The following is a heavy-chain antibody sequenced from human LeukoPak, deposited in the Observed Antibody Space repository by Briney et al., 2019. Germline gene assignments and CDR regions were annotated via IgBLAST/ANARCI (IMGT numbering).Heavy chain of an antibody. D-gene: IGHD6-25*01. CDR3: ARVSGIVS. J-gene: IGHJ5*02. V-gene: IGHV3-48*02. CDR2: IIGSSSTI. CDR1: GFNFSIYS. Sequence: HPGGSLTPSCAASGFNFSIYSMTWVRQAPGKGLEWVSYIIGSSSTIYYADSVKGRFTVSRGDAKISLYLQMNSLRDEETAVYYCARVSGIVSWGQGTLVTVSS.